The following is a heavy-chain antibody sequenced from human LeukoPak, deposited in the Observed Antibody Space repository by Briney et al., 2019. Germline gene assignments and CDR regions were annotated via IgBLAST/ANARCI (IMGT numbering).Heavy chain of an antibody. D-gene: IGHD6-13*01. CDR3: ARVTGYVMEDYFDY. Sequence: SETLSLTCTVSGGSMSSYYWTWIRQPPGKGLEWIGNIYYSGNTNYNPSLNSRLTISVDTSKNQFSLKLSSVTAADTAVYYCARVTGYVMEDYFDYWGQGTLVTVSS. CDR1: GGSMSSYY. J-gene: IGHJ4*02. V-gene: IGHV4-59*01. CDR2: IYYSGNT.